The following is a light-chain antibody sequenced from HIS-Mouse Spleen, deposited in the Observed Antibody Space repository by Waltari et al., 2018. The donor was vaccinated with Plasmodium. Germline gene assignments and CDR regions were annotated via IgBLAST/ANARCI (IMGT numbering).Light chain of an antibody. CDR2: GAS. CDR1: QIVSSN. V-gene: IGKV3-15*01. J-gene: IGKJ3*01. Sequence: ERVMMQSPATLSVSPGDRATLSCRASQIVSSNSAWYQQKPGQAPRLLIYGASTRATGIPARVSGSGSGTEFTLTISSLQSEDFAVYYCQQYNNWSFTFGPGTKVDIK. CDR3: QQYNNWSFT.